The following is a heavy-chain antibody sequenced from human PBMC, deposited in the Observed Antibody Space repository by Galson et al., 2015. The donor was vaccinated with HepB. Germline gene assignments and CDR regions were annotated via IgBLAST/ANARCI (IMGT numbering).Heavy chain of an antibody. CDR1: GLTVSNNY. V-gene: IGHV3-30*18. CDR2: ISYDGSNK. D-gene: IGHD2-2*01. Sequence: SLRLSCAASGLTVSNNYISWVRQAPGKGLEWVAVISYDGSNKYYADSVKGRFTISRDNSKNTLYLQMNSLRAEDTAVYYCAKEVEYCSSTSCSDYYYYGMDVWGQGTTVTVSS. J-gene: IGHJ6*02. CDR3: AKEVEYCSSTSCSDYYYYGMDV.